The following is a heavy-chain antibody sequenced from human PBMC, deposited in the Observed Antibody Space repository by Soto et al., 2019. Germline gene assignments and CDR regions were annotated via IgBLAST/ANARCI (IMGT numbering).Heavy chain of an antibody. V-gene: IGHV4-39*01. D-gene: IGHD4-17*01. CDR2: IYYSGST. CDR1: GGSISSSSYY. J-gene: IGHJ5*02. Sequence: SETLSLTCTVSGGSISSSSYYWGWIRQPPGKGLEWIGSIYYSGSTYYNPSLKGRVTISVDTSKNQFSLKLSSVTAADTAVYYCARQYRVDYGDTLGANWFDPWGQGTLVTVSS. CDR3: ARQYRVDYGDTLGANWFDP.